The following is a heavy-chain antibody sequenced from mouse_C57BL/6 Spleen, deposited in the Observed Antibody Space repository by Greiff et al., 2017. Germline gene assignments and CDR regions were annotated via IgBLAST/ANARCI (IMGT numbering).Heavy chain of an antibody. CDR3: ERDGRAYYFDY. V-gene: IGHV1-64*01. CDR2: IHPNSGST. D-gene: IGHD1-1*02. J-gene: IGHJ2*01. Sequence: VQLQQSGAELVKPGASVKLSCKASGYTFTSYWMHWVKQRPGQGLEWIGMIHPNSGSTNYNEKFKSKATLTVDKSSSTAYMQLSSLTSEDSAVYYCERDGRAYYFDYWGQGTTLTVSS. CDR1: GYTFTSYW.